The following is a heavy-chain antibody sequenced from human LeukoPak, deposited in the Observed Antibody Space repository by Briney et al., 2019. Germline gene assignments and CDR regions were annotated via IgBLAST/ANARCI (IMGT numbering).Heavy chain of an antibody. J-gene: IGHJ4*02. V-gene: IGHV4-39*01. CDR2: ISYSGST. CDR3: ARLGIGVVPSAMLGDYYFDY. D-gene: IGHD2-2*01. CDR1: GGSISSSYYY. Sequence: SETLSLTCTVSGGSISSSYYYWGWIRQPPGKGLEWIGSISYSGSTYYNPSLNSRVTISVDTSKNQFSLKLTSVTAADTAVYYCARLGIGVVPSAMLGDYYFDYWGQGTLVTVSS.